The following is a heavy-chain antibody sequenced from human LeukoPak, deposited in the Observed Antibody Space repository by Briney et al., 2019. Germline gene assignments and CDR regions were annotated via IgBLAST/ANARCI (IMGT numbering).Heavy chain of an antibody. Sequence: SETLSLTCTVPGGSISSYYWSWIRQPPGKGLEWIGYIYYSGSTNYNPSLKSRVTISVDTSKNQFSLKLSSVTAADTAVYYCARGPSYLDYYYYYMDVWGKGTTVTVSS. V-gene: IGHV4-59*01. CDR1: GGSISSYY. CDR3: ARGPSYLDYYYYYMDV. CDR2: IYYSGST. D-gene: IGHD3-10*01. J-gene: IGHJ6*03.